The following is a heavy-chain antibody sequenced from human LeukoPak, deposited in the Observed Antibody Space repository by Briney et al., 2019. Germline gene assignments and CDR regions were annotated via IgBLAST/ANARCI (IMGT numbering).Heavy chain of an antibody. Sequence: PGGSLRLSCSASGFTVSSNYMSWVRQAPGKGLEWVSVIYSGGSTYYADSVKGRFTISRDNSKNTLYLQMNSLRAEDTAVYYCARGLDILTGDGAFDIWGQGTMVTVSS. D-gene: IGHD3-9*01. V-gene: IGHV3-53*01. J-gene: IGHJ3*02. CDR2: IYSGGST. CDR3: ARGLDILTGDGAFDI. CDR1: GFTVSSNY.